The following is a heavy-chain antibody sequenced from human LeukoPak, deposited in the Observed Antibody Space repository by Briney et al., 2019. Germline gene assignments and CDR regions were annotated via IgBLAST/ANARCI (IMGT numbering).Heavy chain of an antibody. V-gene: IGHV3-21*01. CDR3: ARARRGTVFGVGGFDY. CDR1: GFTFSSYS. D-gene: IGHD3-3*01. J-gene: IGHJ4*02. CDR2: ISSSSSYI. Sequence: PGGTLRLSCAASGFTFSSYSMNWVRQAPGKGLEWVSPISSSSSYIYYADTVKGRSTISRDNAKISLYLQMNSLRAEDTAVYYCARARRGTVFGVGGFDYWGQGTLVTVAS.